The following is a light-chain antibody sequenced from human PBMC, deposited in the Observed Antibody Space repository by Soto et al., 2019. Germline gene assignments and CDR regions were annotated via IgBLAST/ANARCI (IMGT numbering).Light chain of an antibody. J-gene: IGLJ1*01. CDR2: DDS. CDR1: NIGSKS. Sequence: SYELTQPPSVSVAPGQTARITCGGNNIGSKSVHWYQQRPDQAPVLVLYDDSNRPSGIPERFSGSNSGSTATLTISSVEAGDEADYFCQVWDISSDQYLFGTGTKLTVL. CDR3: QVWDISSDQYL. V-gene: IGLV3-21*02.